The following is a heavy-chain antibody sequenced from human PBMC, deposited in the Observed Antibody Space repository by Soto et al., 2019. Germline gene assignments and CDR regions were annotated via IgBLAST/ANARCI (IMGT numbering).Heavy chain of an antibody. V-gene: IGHV3-43*01. CDR2: ISWDGGST. CDR3: AKGGYSYGEHHYYYYGMDV. D-gene: IGHD5-18*01. CDR1: GFTFDDYT. J-gene: IGHJ6*02. Sequence: EVQLVESGGVVVQPGGSLRLSCAASGFTFDDYTMHWVRQAPGKGLEWVSLISWDGGSTYYADSVKGRFTISRDNSKNSLYLQMNSLRTEDTALYYCAKGGYSYGEHHYYYYGMDVWGQGTTVTVSS.